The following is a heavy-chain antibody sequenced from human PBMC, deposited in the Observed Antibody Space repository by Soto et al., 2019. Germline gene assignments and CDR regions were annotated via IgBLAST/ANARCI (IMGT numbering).Heavy chain of an antibody. Sequence: QITLKESGPTLVKPTQTLTLTCTFSGFSLSTSGVGVAWIRQPPGKALEWLALIYWDDGKRYSPSLKTRLNITKDTAKNQVVLTLTNVDPVDTATYYCKHRPAFDISTGYYPFDYWGQGSLVTVSS. CDR2: IYWDDGK. D-gene: IGHD3-9*01. J-gene: IGHJ4*02. CDR1: GFSLSTSGVG. CDR3: KHRPAFDISTGYYPFDY. V-gene: IGHV2-5*02.